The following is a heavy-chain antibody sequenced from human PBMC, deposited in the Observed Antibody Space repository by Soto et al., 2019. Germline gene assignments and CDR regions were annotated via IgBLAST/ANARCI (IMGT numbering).Heavy chain of an antibody. CDR1: GFTFSSYW. CDR2: IKQDGSEK. Sequence: GGSLRLSCAASGFTFSSYWMSWVRQAPGKGLEWVANIKQDGSEKYYVDSVKGRFTISRDNAKNSLYLQMNSLRAEDTAVYYCARDRCSSTSCYENYWGQGTLVTVSS. V-gene: IGHV3-7*01. CDR3: ARDRCSSTSCYENY. J-gene: IGHJ4*02. D-gene: IGHD2-2*01.